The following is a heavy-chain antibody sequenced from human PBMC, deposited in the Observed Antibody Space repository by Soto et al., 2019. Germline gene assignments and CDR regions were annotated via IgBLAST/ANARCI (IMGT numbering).Heavy chain of an antibody. CDR2: IIPILGIA. Sequence: QVQLVQSGAEVKKPGSSVKVSCKASGGTFSSYTISWVRQAPGQGLEWMGRIIPILGIANYAQKFQGRVTITADKSTSTAYMELRSLRSEDTAVYYCARPTVTTIWAFDIWGQGTMVTVSS. V-gene: IGHV1-69*02. D-gene: IGHD4-17*01. CDR1: GGTFSSYT. CDR3: ARPTVTTIWAFDI. J-gene: IGHJ3*02.